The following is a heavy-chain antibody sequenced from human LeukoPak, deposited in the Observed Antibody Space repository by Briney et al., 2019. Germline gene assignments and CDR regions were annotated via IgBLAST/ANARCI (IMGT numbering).Heavy chain of an antibody. Sequence: GGSLRLSCTVSGFTVSSNSMSWVRQAPGKGLEWVSFIYSDNTHYSDSVKGRFTISRDNAKNSLYLQMNSLRAEDTAVYYCARFLSRNDYWGQGTLVTVSS. CDR3: ARFLSRNDY. CDR1: GFTVSSNS. D-gene: IGHD3-10*01. J-gene: IGHJ4*02. V-gene: IGHV3-53*01. CDR2: IYSDNT.